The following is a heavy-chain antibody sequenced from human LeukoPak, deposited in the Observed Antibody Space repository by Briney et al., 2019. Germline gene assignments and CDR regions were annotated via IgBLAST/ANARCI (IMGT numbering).Heavy chain of an antibody. CDR1: GFTFSSYS. J-gene: IGHJ4*02. V-gene: IGHV3-21*01. CDR3: ARDLDGSSWYDY. D-gene: IGHD6-13*01. CDR2: ISSSSSYI. Sequence: GGSLKLSCAASGFTFSSYSMNWVRQAPGKGLEWVSSISSSSSYIYYADSVKGRFTISRDNAKNSLYLQMNSLRAEDTAVYYCARDLDGSSWYDYWGQGTLVTVSS.